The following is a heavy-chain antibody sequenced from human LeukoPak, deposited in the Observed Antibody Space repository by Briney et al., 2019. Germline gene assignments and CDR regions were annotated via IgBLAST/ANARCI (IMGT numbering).Heavy chain of an antibody. CDR1: GFSLSNSW. V-gene: IGHV3-74*01. Sequence: GGSLRLSCAATGFSLSNSWIHWVRQAPGKGLEWVSRINPDGRTTTYADSVRGRFTISRDNAKNTLYLQMSRLRVEDTAVYYCVVHSATSCYWGQGTLVTVSS. CDR2: INPDGRTT. D-gene: IGHD1-26*01. CDR3: VVHSATSCY. J-gene: IGHJ4*02.